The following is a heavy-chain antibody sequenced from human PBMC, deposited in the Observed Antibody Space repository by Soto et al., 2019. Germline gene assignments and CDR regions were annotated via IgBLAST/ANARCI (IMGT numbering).Heavy chain of an antibody. CDR1: GGTFSSYA. Sequence: ASVKVSCKASGGTFSSYAISWVRQAPGQGLEWMGWINPNSGGTNYAQKFQGRVTMTRDTSISTAYMELSRLRSDDTAVYYCARGPGYSGYDYDYWGQGTLVTVSS. D-gene: IGHD5-12*01. CDR2: INPNSGGT. J-gene: IGHJ4*02. CDR3: ARGPGYSGYDYDY. V-gene: IGHV1-2*02.